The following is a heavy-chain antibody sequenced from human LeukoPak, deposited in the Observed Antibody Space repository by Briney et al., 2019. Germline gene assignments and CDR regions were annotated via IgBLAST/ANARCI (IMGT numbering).Heavy chain of an antibody. J-gene: IGHJ4*02. CDR2: IKQDGSEK. D-gene: IGHD3-10*01. Sequence: GGSLRLSCAASGFTFISYWMTWVRQAPGKGLEWVANIKQDGSEKYYVDSVKGRFTISRDNAKNSLYLQMNSLRAEDTAVYYCARHTLYGSGSYYVYYFDYWGQGTLVTVSS. V-gene: IGHV3-7*01. CDR3: ARHTLYGSGSYYVYYFDY. CDR1: GFTFISYW.